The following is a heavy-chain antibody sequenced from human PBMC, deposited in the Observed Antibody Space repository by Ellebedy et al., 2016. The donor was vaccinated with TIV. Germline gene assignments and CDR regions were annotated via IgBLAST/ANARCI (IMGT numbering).Heavy chain of an antibody. D-gene: IGHD4-17*01. CDR1: GFTFSNAW. CDR3: TTDLSGPPYGDYPEP. V-gene: IGHV3-15*01. Sequence: PGGSLRLSCAASGFTFSNAWMSWVRQAPGKGLEWVGRIKSKTDGGTTDYAAPVKGRFTISRDDSKNTLYLQMNSLKTEDTAVYYCTTDLSGPPYGDYPEPWGQGTLVTVSS. J-gene: IGHJ5*02. CDR2: IKSKTDGGTT.